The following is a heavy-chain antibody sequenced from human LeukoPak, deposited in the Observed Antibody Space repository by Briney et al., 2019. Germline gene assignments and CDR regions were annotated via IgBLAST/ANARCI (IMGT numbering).Heavy chain of an antibody. CDR3: ARELGTTWDY. Sequence: PGGSLRLSCAASGFTFSSYSMNWVRQAPGKGLEWVSSISSSSSYIYYADSVKGRFAISRDNAKNSLYLQMNSLRAEDTAVYYCARELGTTWDYWGQGTLVTVSS. CDR1: GFTFSSYS. CDR2: ISSSSSYI. V-gene: IGHV3-21*01. J-gene: IGHJ4*02. D-gene: IGHD3-16*01.